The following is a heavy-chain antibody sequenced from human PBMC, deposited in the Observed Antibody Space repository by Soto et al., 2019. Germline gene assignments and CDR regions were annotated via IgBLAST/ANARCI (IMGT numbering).Heavy chain of an antibody. CDR3: ARQRTTPVPHGHSWYLYWFDP. V-gene: IGHV4-39*01. CDR1: GGSISSSSYY. D-gene: IGHD6-13*01. J-gene: IGHJ5*02. CDR2: LYYSVST. Sequence: QLQLQESGPGLVKPSETLSLTCTVSGGSISSSSYYWGWIRQPPGKGLEWIGSLYYSVSTYYNPSLKIRVHITVDTSKNQFPLKRSSVTAADTAVYYCARQRTTPVPHGHSWYLYWFDPWGQGTLVTVSS.